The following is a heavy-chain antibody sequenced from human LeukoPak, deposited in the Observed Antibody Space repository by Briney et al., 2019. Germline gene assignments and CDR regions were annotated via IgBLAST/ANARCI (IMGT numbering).Heavy chain of an antibody. CDR1: GGSINSYY. CDR3: AAAMGDIVATYHDAFDI. CDR2: IYYSGST. V-gene: IGHV4-59*01. Sequence: SETLSLTCTVSGGSINSYYWSWIRQPPGKGLEWIGYIYYSGSTNYNPSLKSRVTISVDTSKNQFSLKLSSVTAADTAVYYCAAAMGDIVATYHDAFDIWGQGTMVTVSS. D-gene: IGHD5-12*01. J-gene: IGHJ3*02.